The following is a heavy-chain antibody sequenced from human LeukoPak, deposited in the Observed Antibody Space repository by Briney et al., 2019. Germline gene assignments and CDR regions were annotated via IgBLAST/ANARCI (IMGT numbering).Heavy chain of an antibody. CDR1: GGTFISYA. V-gene: IGHV1-69*06. Sequence: GSSVKVSCKASGGTFISYAISWVRHAPGQGLEWTGGIIPIFGTANYAQKFQGRVTITADKSTSTAYMELRSLRSDDTAVYYCARDGGWVGDYVNYFDYWGQGTLVTVSS. CDR2: IIPIFGTA. J-gene: IGHJ4*02. CDR3: ARDGGWVGDYVNYFDY. D-gene: IGHD4-17*01.